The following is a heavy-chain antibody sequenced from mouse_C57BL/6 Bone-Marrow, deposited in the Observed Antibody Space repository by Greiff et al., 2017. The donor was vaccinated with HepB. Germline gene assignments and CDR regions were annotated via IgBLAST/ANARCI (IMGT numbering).Heavy chain of an antibody. CDR3: AKNHYYGSSPWFAY. CDR2: IWRGGST. CDR1: GFSLTSYG. D-gene: IGHD1-1*01. Sequence: VQGVESGPGLVQPSQSLSITCTVSGFSLTSYGVHWVRQSPGKGLEWLGVIWRGGSTDYNAAFMSRLSITKDNSKSQVFFKMNSLQADDTAIYYCAKNHYYGSSPWFAYWGQGTLVTVSA. J-gene: IGHJ3*01. V-gene: IGHV2-5*01.